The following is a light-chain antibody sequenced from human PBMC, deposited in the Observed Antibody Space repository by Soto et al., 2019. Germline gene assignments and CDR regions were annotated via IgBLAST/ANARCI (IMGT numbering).Light chain of an antibody. CDR3: SSYTSSSLYV. J-gene: IGLJ1*01. CDR2: DVS. V-gene: IGLV2-14*01. CDR1: NNDVGGYES. Sequence: QSALTQPASVSGSPGQSITLSCTGTNNDVGGYESVSWYQQHAGRAPRLIIYDVSYRPSGVSGRFSGSKFGNTASLTISGLQAEDEADYYCSSYTSSSLYVFGTGTKVTVL.